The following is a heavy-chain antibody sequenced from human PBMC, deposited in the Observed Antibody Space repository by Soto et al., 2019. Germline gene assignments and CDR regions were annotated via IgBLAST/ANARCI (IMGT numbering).Heavy chain of an antibody. Sequence: QVQLVQSGAEVKKPGASVKVSCKASGYTFTSYGISWVRQAPGQGLEWMGWSSAYRGNTNYAQKLQGRVTMTTDTSTSTAYMELRSLRSDDTAVYYCARDKGAYCGGDCYSTWFDPWGQGTLVTVSS. CDR1: GYTFTSYG. CDR3: ARDKGAYCGGDCYSTWFDP. V-gene: IGHV1-18*01. CDR2: SSAYRGNT. J-gene: IGHJ5*02. D-gene: IGHD2-21*02.